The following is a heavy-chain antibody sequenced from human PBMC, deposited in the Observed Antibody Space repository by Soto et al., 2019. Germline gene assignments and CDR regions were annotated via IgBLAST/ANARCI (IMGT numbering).Heavy chain of an antibody. J-gene: IGHJ6*03. D-gene: IGHD3-16*01. CDR1: GDSVSNQY. Sequence: QVQMQESGPGLVKPSETLYLTCTVSGDSVSNQYWSWIRQPPGRGLEWIGYIYRSGSTKYNPSLKSRLTISVDTSKNQFSLKLSSVTAADTAVYYCARTLDYGHMDVWGKGTTVTVSS. V-gene: IGHV4-4*09. CDR3: ARTLDYGHMDV. CDR2: IYRSGST.